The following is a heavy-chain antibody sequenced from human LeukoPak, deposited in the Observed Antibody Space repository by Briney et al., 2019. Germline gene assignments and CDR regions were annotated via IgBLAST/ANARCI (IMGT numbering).Heavy chain of an antibody. Sequence: GGSLRLSCVGTGFIFSDHHMDWVRQAPGKGLEWVGRTRSKLNSYTTEFASSVKGRFTISRDDSKKSVHLQTNSLKTEDTAVYFCVLLWFRELPYWGQGTLVTVSS. J-gene: IGHJ4*02. D-gene: IGHD3-10*01. CDR1: GFIFSDHH. CDR2: TRSKLNSYTT. V-gene: IGHV3-72*01. CDR3: VLLWFRELPY.